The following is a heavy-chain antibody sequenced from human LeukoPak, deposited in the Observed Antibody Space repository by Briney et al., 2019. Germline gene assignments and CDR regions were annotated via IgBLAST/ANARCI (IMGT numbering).Heavy chain of an antibody. J-gene: IGHJ6*04. V-gene: IGHV4-34*01. CDR1: GGSFSDYY. Sequence: PSETLSLTCAVYGGSFSDYYWNWIRQPPGKGLEWIGEINHSGTTNYNPSLKSRVTISVDTSKNQFSLRLSSVTAADTAVYYCARGLRLPSRSTPAVPHVWGKGTTVTVSA. CDR2: INHSGTT. D-gene: IGHD2/OR15-2a*01. CDR3: ARGLRLPSRSTPAVPHV.